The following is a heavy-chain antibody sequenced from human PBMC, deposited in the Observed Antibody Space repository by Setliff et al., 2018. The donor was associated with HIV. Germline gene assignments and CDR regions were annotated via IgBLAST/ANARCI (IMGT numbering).Heavy chain of an antibody. D-gene: IGHD3-22*01. CDR2: IKQDGSGK. CDR1: GLIFSSYW. Sequence: GGSLRLSCAASGLIFSSYWMSWVRQAPGKGLEWVANIKQDGSGKFYADSVKGRFTISRDNSRNTLYLQMNSLRDEDTAVYYCAREGGSSGYCGYFDYWGQGTLVTVSS. J-gene: IGHJ4*02. CDR3: AREGGSSGYCGYFDY. V-gene: IGHV3-7*01.